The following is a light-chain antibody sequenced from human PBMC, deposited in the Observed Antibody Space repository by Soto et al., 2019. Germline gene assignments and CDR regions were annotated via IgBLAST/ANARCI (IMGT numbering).Light chain of an antibody. CDR3: HQRSNWPLT. V-gene: IGKV3-11*01. CDR2: DAS. Sequence: EIVLTQSPATLSLSPGERATLSCRASQSVSSYLAWYQQKPGQPPRLLIYDASNRATGIPARFSGSGSGTDFTLTISSLEPEDFAVYYCHQRSNWPLTFGGGTKVDI. J-gene: IGKJ4*01. CDR1: QSVSSY.